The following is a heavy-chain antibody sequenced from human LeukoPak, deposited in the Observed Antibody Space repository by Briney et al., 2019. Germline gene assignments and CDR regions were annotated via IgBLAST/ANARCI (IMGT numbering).Heavy chain of an antibody. Sequence: PGGSLRLSCAASGFTFSSYEMNWVRQAPGKGLEGVSYISSSGSTIYYEDSVKGRLTISRESSKNPLYLQMNSLRADDTAVYYCASQRGSKYFDYWGQGTLVTVSS. V-gene: IGHV3-48*03. CDR1: GFTFSSYE. CDR2: ISSSGSTI. D-gene: IGHD5-24*01. CDR3: ASQRGSKYFDY. J-gene: IGHJ4*02.